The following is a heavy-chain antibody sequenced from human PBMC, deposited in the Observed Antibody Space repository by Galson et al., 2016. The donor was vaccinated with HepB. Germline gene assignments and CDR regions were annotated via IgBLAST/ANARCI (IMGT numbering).Heavy chain of an antibody. CDR3: AREVPDRGYFDY. Sequence: SLRLSCAASGFTFSDYYMTWIRQAPGKGLEWVSYISSHATTIYYIDSVKGRFTISRDNAKNSLYLEMNSLRAEDTAVYYWAREVPDRGYFDYWGQGTLVTVSS. V-gene: IGHV3-11*01. CDR2: ISSHATTI. J-gene: IGHJ4*02. CDR1: GFTFSDYY.